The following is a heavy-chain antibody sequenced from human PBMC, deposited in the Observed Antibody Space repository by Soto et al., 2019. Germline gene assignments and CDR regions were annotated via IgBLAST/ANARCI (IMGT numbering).Heavy chain of an antibody. CDR1: GFTFTSSA. CDR2: IVVGSGNT. Sequence: ASVKVSCKASGFTFTSSAVQWVRQAREQRLGWIGWIVVGSGNTNYAQKFQERVTITRDMSTSTAYMELSSLRSEDTAVYYCAKDPSSSARPAFYFDDWGRGTLVTVSS. V-gene: IGHV1-58*01. J-gene: IGHJ4*02. CDR3: AKDPSSSARPAFYFDD.